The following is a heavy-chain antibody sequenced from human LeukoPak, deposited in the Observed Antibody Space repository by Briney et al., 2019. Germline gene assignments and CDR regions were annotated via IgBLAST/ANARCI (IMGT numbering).Heavy chain of an antibody. CDR2: IYYSGST. V-gene: IGHV4-39*01. CDR1: GGSISSSSYY. D-gene: IGHD4/OR15-4a*01. J-gene: IGHJ4*02. Sequence: SETLSLTCTVSGGSISSSSYYWGWIRQPPGKGLEWIGRIYYSGSTYYNPSLKSRVTISVDTSKNQFSLKLSSVTAADTAVYYCARHHKRGRSRDYIDYWGQGTLVTVSS. CDR3: ARHHKRGRSRDYIDY.